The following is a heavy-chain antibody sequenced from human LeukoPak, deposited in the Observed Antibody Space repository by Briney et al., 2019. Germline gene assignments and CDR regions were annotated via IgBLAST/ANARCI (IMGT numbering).Heavy chain of an antibody. V-gene: IGHV4-4*07. J-gene: IGHJ6*03. CDR3: ARDLERQQLGGLYYYYYYYMDV. CDR2: IYTSGST. CDR1: GGSISSYY. D-gene: IGHD6-13*01. Sequence: SETLSLTSTVSGGSISSYYWSWIRQPAGKGLEWIGRIYTSGSTNYNPSLKSRVTMSVDTSKNQFSLKLSSVTAADKAVYYCARDLERQQLGGLYYYYYYYMDVWGKGTTVTVSS.